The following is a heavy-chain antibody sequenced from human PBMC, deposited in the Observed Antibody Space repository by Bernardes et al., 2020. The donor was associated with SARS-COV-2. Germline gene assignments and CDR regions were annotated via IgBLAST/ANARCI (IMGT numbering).Heavy chain of an antibody. CDR2: IKSKSDGGTA. CDR3: TTDRKNYFFYYGMDV. CDR1: GFTFSSYW. Sequence: GGSLRLSCAASGFTFSSYWMSWVRQAPGRGLEWLGRIKSKSDGGTADYAAPVRGRFTISRDDSKTTLYLQMNSLNAGDTAVYYCTTDRKNYFFYYGMDVWGLGTTVTVSS. J-gene: IGHJ6*02. V-gene: IGHV3-15*01.